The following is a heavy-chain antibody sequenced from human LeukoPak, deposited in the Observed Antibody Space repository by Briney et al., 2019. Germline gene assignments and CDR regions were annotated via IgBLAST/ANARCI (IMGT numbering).Heavy chain of an antibody. V-gene: IGHV6-1*01. CDR1: GDSVSSNSAA. CDR3: AGGGYYDFWSGYSNWFDP. J-gene: IGHJ5*02. CDR2: TYYRSKWYN. Sequence: SQTLSLTCAISGDSVSSNSAAWNWIRQSPSRGLEWLGRTYYRSKWYNDYAVSVKSRITINPDTSKNQFSLQLNSVTPEDTAVYYCAGGGYYDFWSGYSNWFDPWGQGTLVTVSS. D-gene: IGHD3-3*01.